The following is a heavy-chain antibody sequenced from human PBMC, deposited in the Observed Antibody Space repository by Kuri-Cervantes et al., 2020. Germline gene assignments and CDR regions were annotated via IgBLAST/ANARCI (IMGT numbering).Heavy chain of an antibody. V-gene: IGHV4-34*01. J-gene: IGHJ4*02. CDR1: GGSISSYY. CDR3: ARGGRPAAYDY. Sequence: SETLSLTCTVSGGSISSYYWSWIRQPPGKGLEWIGEINHSVSTNYNPSLKSRVTISVDTSKNQFSLKLSSVTAADTAVYYCARGGRPAAYDYWGQGTLVTVSS. D-gene: IGHD2-2*01. CDR2: INHSVST.